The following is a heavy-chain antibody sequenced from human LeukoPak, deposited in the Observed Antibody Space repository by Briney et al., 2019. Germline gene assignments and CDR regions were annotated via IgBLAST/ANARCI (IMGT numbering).Heavy chain of an antibody. CDR1: GYTFTSYD. V-gene: IGHV1-8*01. Sequence: DSVKVSCKASGYTFTSYDINWVRRATGQGLEWMGWMNPNSGNTGYAQKFQGRVTMTRNTSISTAYMELSSLRSEDTAVYYCARSGAAAAQPTWGQGTLVTVSS. CDR3: ARSGAAAAQPT. D-gene: IGHD6-13*01. CDR2: MNPNSGNT. J-gene: IGHJ5*02.